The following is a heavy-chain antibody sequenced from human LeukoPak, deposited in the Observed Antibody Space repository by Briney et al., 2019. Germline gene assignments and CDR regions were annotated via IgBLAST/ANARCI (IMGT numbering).Heavy chain of an antibody. Sequence: PGGSLRLSCAASGFTFSSYAMSWVRQAPGKGLEWVSAISGSGGSAYYADSVKGRFTISRDNSKTTLYLQMNSLRAEDTAVYYCAKDQSALISYFDYWGQGTLVTVSS. CDR2: ISGSGGSA. V-gene: IGHV3-23*01. D-gene: IGHD2/OR15-2a*01. CDR3: AKDQSALISYFDY. CDR1: GFTFSSYA. J-gene: IGHJ4*02.